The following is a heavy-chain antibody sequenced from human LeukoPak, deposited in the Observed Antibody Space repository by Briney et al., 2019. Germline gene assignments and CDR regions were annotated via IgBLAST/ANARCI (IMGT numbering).Heavy chain of an antibody. J-gene: IGHJ3*02. CDR1: GFTLSTYA. CDR2: TSSSDAGT. CDR3: GRDYGGFDAFDI. Sequence: GGSLRLSCAASGFTLSTYAMSWVRQTPGKGLEWVAATSSSDAGTYHADSVRGRFTISRDNAKNSLYLQMNSLRAEDTAVYYCGRDYGGFDAFDIWGQGTMVTVSS. V-gene: IGHV3-23*01. D-gene: IGHD4-17*01.